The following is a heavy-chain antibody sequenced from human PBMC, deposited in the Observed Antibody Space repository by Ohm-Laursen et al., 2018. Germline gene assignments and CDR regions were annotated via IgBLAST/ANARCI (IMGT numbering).Heavy chain of an antibody. D-gene: IGHD6-13*01. CDR2: ISSSGSTI. J-gene: IGHJ1*01. CDR3: ARDHRGAAARYFQH. V-gene: IGHV3-11*01. CDR1: GFTFSDYY. Sequence: GSLRLSCSASGFTFSDYYMSWIRQAPGKGLEWVSYISSSGSTIYYADSVKGRFTISRDNAKNPLYLQMNSLRAEDTAVYYCARDHRGAAARYFQHWDQGTLVTVSS.